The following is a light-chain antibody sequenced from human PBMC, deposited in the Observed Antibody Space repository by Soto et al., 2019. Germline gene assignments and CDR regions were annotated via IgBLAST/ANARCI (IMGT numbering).Light chain of an antibody. CDR3: NSYAGTKNLV. V-gene: IGLV2-8*01. CDR1: SSDVGGHNY. Sequence: QSALTQPPSASGSPGQSVTISCTETSSDVGGHNYVSWYQQHPGKAPKLIIYDVNKRPSGVPDRFSGSKSGNTASLTVSGLQAEDEADYYCNSYAGTKNLVFGGGTKLTVL. J-gene: IGLJ2*01. CDR2: DVN.